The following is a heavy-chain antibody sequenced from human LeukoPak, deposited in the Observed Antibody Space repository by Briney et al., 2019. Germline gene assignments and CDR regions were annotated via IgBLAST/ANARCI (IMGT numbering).Heavy chain of an antibody. D-gene: IGHD3-10*01. Sequence: PGGSLRLSCAASGFIFSSYSMNWVRQAPGKGLEWVSYISSSSDEIFYADSVKGRFTISRDNSKNTLYLQMNSLRAEDTAVYYCAKETYGSGSTDYWGQGTLVTVSS. CDR3: AKETYGSGSTDY. CDR2: ISSSSDEI. CDR1: GFIFSSYS. V-gene: IGHV3-48*01. J-gene: IGHJ4*02.